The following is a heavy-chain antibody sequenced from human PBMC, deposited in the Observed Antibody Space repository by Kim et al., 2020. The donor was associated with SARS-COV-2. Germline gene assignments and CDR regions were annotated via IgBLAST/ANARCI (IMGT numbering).Heavy chain of an antibody. V-gene: IGHV3-73*01. CDR1: GFTFSGSA. Sequence: GGSLRLSCAASGFTFSGSAMHWVRQAPGKGLEWVGRIRSKANSYATAYAASVKGSFTISRDDSKNTAYLQMNSLKTEATAVYDCTRRIGDSSGYYKRAPYGMDVWGQGTTVTVSS. D-gene: IGHD3-22*01. J-gene: IGHJ6*02. CDR3: TRRIGDSSGYYKRAPYGMDV. CDR2: IRSKANSYAT.